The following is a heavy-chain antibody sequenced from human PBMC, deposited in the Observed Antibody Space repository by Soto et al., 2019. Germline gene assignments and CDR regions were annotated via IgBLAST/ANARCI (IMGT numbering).Heavy chain of an antibody. J-gene: IGHJ5*02. D-gene: IGHD3-22*01. CDR3: ARDLYDSSGSGWFDP. CDR2: IYSGGST. Sequence: SGGSLRLSCAASGFTVSSNYMSWVRQAPGKGLEWVSVIYSGGSTYYADSVKGRFTISRDNSKNTLYLQMNSLRAEDTAVYYCARDLYDSSGSGWFDPWGQGTLVTVSS. CDR1: GFTVSSNY. V-gene: IGHV3-53*01.